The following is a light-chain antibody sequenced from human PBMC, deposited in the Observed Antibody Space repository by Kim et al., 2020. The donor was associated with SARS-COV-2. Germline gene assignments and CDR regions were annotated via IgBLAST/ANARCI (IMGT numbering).Light chain of an antibody. Sequence: VSVGDRVPITSRASQGITNSLSLYQQKPGKVPQLLIYSASSLQSGVPSRCSGSGSGTDFTLTISSLQPEDVSTYYCQKYNSAPWTFGQGTKVDIK. CDR1: QGITNS. V-gene: IGKV1-27*01. J-gene: IGKJ1*01. CDR3: QKYNSAPWT. CDR2: SAS.